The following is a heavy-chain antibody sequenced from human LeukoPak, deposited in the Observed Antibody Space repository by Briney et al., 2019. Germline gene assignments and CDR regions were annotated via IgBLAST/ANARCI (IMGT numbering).Heavy chain of an antibody. Sequence: PSETLSLTCAVYGGSFSGYYWSWIRQPPGKGLEWIGEINHSGSTNYNPSLKSRVTISVDTSKNQFSLKLSSVTATDTAVYYCARMESGFDPWGQGTLVTVSS. CDR1: GGSFSGYY. CDR3: ARMESGFDP. CDR2: INHSGST. V-gene: IGHV4-34*01. J-gene: IGHJ5*02. D-gene: IGHD3-3*01.